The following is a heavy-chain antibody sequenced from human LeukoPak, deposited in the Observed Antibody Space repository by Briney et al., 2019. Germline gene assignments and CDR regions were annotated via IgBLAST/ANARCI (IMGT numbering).Heavy chain of an antibody. J-gene: IGHJ4*02. CDR3: AKGMVVAAVFDY. CDR2: ISSSSSYI. CDR1: GFTFSSYS. V-gene: IGHV3-21*01. D-gene: IGHD2-15*01. Sequence: GGSLRLSCAASGFTFSSYSMNWVRQAPGKGLEWVSSISSSSSYIYYADSVKGRFTISRDNAKNSLYLQLNSLRAEDTAVYYCAKGMVVAAVFDYWGQGTLVTVSS.